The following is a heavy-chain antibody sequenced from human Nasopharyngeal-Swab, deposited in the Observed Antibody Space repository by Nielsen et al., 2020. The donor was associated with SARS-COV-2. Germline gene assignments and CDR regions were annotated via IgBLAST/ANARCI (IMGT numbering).Heavy chain of an antibody. CDR1: GFTFSSYW. CDR2: IDEHGSTI. Sequence: GGSLRLSCVASGFTFSSYWMHWFRQVPGKGLVWVSRIDEHGSTINHADSVEGRFTISRDNAKNTLYLQMNTLSAEDTGVYYCARDCDTATCYRSAADTWGQGTLVTVSS. CDR3: ARDCDTATCYRSAADT. V-gene: IGHV3-74*01. J-gene: IGHJ5*01. D-gene: IGHD2-2*01.